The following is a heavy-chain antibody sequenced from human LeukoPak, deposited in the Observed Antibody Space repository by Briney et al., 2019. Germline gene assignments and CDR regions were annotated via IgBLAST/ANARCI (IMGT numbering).Heavy chain of an antibody. CDR3: ARDVVVPAAKPPFDY. J-gene: IGHJ4*02. CDR2: ISAYNGNT. Sequence: ASVKVSCKASGYTFTSYGISWVRQAPGQGLEWMGWISAYNGNTNYAQKLQGRVTMTTDTSTSTAYMELRSLRSDDTAVYYCARDVVVPAAKPPFDYWGQGTLVTVSS. V-gene: IGHV1-18*01. CDR1: GYTFTSYG. D-gene: IGHD2-2*02.